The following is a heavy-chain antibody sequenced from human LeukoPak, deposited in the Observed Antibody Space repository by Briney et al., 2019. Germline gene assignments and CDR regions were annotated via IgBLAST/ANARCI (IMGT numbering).Heavy chain of an antibody. V-gene: IGHV4-4*07. Sequence: SETLSLTCTVSGGSISSYYWSWIRQPAGKGLEWIGRIYTSGSTKYNTSLKSRVTMSVDTSKKQFSLKLTSVTAADTAVYYCARLKDLWFDPWGQGTLVTVSS. CDR1: GGSISSYY. J-gene: IGHJ5*02. CDR3: ARLKDLWFDP. CDR2: IYTSGST. D-gene: IGHD2-15*01.